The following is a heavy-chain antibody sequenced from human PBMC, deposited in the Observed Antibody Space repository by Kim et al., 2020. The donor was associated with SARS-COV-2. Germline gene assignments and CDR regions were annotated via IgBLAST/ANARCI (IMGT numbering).Heavy chain of an antibody. CDR3: ARHGPITMVRGGIPSSHDAFGI. D-gene: IGHD3-10*01. V-gene: IGHV5-10-1*01. CDR2: IDPSDSYT. Sequence: GESLKISCKGSGYSFTSYWISWVRQMPGKGLEWMGRIDPSDSYTNYSPSFQGHVTISADQSISTAYLQWSALKASDTAMYYCARHGPITMVRGGIPSSHDAFGIRGQGTMVTVSS. J-gene: IGHJ3*02. CDR1: GYSFTSYW.